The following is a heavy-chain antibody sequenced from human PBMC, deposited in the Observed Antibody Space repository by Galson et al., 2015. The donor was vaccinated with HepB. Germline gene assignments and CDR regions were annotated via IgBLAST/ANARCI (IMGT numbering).Heavy chain of an antibody. CDR2: INTNTGNP. D-gene: IGHD4-17*01. V-gene: IGHV7-4-1*02. J-gene: IGHJ5*02. CDR3: AREVHDYGSQGWFDP. Sequence: SVKVSCKASGYIFSKYALNWLRQAPGQGLEWMGWINTNTGNPTYAQAFTGRFVFSLDTSVSTAYLQISSLKAEDTAVYYCAREVHDYGSQGWFDPWGQGTLVTVSS. CDR1: GYIFSKYA.